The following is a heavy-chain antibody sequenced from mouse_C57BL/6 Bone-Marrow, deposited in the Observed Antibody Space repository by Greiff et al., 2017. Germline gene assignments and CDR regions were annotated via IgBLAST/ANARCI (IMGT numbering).Heavy chain of an antibody. J-gene: IGHJ3*01. V-gene: IGHV1-18*01. Sequence: EVQLQQSGPELVKPGASVKIPCKASGYTFTDYNMDWVKQSHGKSLEWIGDINPNNGGTIYNQKFKGKATLTVDKSSSTAYMELRSLTSDDTAVYYCARGEPLAYWGQGTLVTVSA. CDR3: ARGEPLAY. CDR1: GYTFTDYN. CDR2: INPNNGGT.